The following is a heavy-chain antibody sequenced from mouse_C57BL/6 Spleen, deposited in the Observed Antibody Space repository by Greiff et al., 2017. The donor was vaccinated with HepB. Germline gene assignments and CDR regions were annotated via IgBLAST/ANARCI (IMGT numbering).Heavy chain of an antibody. J-gene: IGHJ2*01. D-gene: IGHD2-13*01. Sequence: EVMLVESEGGLVQPGSSMKLSCTASGFTFSDYYMAWVRQVPEKGLEWVANINYDGSSTYYLDSLKSRFIISRDNAKNILYLQMSSLKSEDTATYYCARDSGDLDYWGQGTTLTVSS. V-gene: IGHV5-16*01. CDR3: ARDSGDLDY. CDR2: INYDGSST. CDR1: GFTFSDYY.